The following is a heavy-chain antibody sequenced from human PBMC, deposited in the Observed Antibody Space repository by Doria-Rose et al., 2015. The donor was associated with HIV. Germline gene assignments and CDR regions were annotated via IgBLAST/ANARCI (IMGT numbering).Heavy chain of an antibody. J-gene: IGHJ4*02. CDR3: ARVLSGTYDY. V-gene: IGHV4-59*01. CDR2: IFYTGST. Sequence: QLQESGPGLVKPSEALSLTCSVSGGSISHYYWSWIRQPPGKGLEYIGDIFYTGSTNYSTSLKSRVSIPIDTSKNKFSLRLSSVTAADTAVYYCARVLSGTYDYWGQGTLVTVSS. CDR1: GGSISHYY. D-gene: IGHD1-26*01.